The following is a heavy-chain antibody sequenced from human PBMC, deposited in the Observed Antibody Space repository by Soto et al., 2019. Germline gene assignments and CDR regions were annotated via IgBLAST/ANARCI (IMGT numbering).Heavy chain of an antibody. CDR1: GITFRDYG. CDR2: VWTYGSNR. J-gene: IGHJ1*01. D-gene: IGHD4-4*01. V-gene: IGHV3-30*02. CDR3: AKVPRSNNFGYCNC. Sequence: HPWGSRRLSCAASGITFRDYGMHWVRQAPGKGLEWVAGVWTYGSNRYYVDSVKGRFTISRDNSKNTLYLQMNSLRDEETAVYYCAKVPRSNNFGYCNCWGKGSMVSVSS.